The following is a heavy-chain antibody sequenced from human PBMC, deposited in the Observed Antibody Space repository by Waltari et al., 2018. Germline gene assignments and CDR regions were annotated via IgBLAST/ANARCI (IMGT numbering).Heavy chain of an antibody. CDR2: IYSGGST. CDR1: GFTVSSNY. V-gene: IGHV3-53*01. J-gene: IGHJ4*02. D-gene: IGHD4-17*01. Sequence: EVQLVESGGGLIQPGGSLRLSCAASGFTVSSNYMSWVRQAPGKGLEWVSVIYSGGSTYYAYSVNGRFTISRDNSKNTLYLQMNSLRAEDTAVYYCARERNGDYDYFDYWGQGTLVTVAS. CDR3: ARERNGDYDYFDY.